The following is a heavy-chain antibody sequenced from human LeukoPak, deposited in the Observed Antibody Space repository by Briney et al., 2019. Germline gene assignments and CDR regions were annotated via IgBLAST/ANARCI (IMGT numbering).Heavy chain of an antibody. CDR2: INPNSGGT. D-gene: IGHD4-17*01. CDR3: ARDSAVTTPTPWWFDP. J-gene: IGHJ5*02. CDR1: GYTFTGYY. V-gene: IGHV1-2*02. Sequence: ASVKVSCKASGYTFTGYYMHWVRQAPGQGLEWMGWINPNSGGTNYAQKFQGRVTMTRDTSISTAYMELSRLRSDDTAVYYCARDSAVTTPTPWWFDPWGQGTLVTVSS.